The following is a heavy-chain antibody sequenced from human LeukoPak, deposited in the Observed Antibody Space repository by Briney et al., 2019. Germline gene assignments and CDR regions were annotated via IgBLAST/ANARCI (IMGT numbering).Heavy chain of an antibody. V-gene: IGHV1-24*01. Sequence: ASVKVSCKVSGYTLTELSMHWVRQAPGKGLEWMGGFDPEDGETIYAQKFQGRVTMTEDTSTDTAYMELSSLRAEDTAVYYCARDRNYYDSSGYFVYWGQGTLVTVSS. CDR1: GYTLTELS. CDR3: ARDRNYYDSSGYFVY. J-gene: IGHJ4*02. D-gene: IGHD3-22*01. CDR2: FDPEDGET.